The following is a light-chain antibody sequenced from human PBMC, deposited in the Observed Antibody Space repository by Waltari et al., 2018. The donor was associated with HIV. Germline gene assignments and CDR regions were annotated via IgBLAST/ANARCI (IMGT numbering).Light chain of an antibody. Sequence: TQLTLSLSLPLGQTAHIPFNSNQSLAFRYGTSSLFWYHQRPGHPPRRLLYQVSRRDSGVPGRITGSGSDTDFTLRISRVAAEDAGFYFCMQATSWPHTFGQRTELQI. CDR3: MQATSWPHT. J-gene: IGKJ2*01. CDR2: QVS. V-gene: IGKV2-30*01. CDR1: QSLAFRYGTSS.